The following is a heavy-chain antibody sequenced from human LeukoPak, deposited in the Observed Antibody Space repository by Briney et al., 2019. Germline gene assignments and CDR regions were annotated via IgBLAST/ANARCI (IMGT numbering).Heavy chain of an antibody. CDR2: IRSNANNYAT. Sequence: GGSLRLSCAASGFTFSGSAIHWVRQSSGKGLEWVGRIRSNANNYATTYGASVNGRFSISRDDSENTAYLHMNSLKTEDTAVYYCSRVQAGRFSYFYMDVWGKGTTVTVSS. CDR1: GFTFSGSA. J-gene: IGHJ6*03. V-gene: IGHV3-73*01. D-gene: IGHD6-13*01. CDR3: SRVQAGRFSYFYMDV.